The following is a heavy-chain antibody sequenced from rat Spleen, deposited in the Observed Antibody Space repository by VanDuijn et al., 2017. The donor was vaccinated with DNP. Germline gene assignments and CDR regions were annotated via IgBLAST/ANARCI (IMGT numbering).Heavy chain of an antibody. CDR2: ISYDGGST. CDR1: GFTLNNYD. Sequence: EVQLVESGGGLVQPGRSLKLSCAASGFTLNNYDMAWVRQAPTKGLEGVASISYDGGSTYYRDSVKGRFTISRDNAKSSLYLQMDSLRSEDTATYYCTTDLGDYWGQGVMVTVSS. V-gene: IGHV5-20*01. D-gene: IGHD5-1*01. CDR3: TTDLGDY. J-gene: IGHJ2*01.